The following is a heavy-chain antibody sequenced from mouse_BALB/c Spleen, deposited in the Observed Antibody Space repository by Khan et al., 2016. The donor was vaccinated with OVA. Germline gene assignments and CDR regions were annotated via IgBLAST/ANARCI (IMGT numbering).Heavy chain of an antibody. CDR2: VSTGGGYT. CDR1: GFTFSTYG. V-gene: IGHV5-6*01. D-gene: IGHD1-1*01. CDR3: ARLAYYYDSEGFAY. J-gene: IGHJ3*01. Sequence: EVQLVESGGDLVKPGGSLKLSCAASGFTFSTYGMSWVRQTPDKRLEWVATVSTGGGYTYYPDRVKGRFTISRDNAKNNLYLQMNSLKSEDTAMFYCARLAYYYDSEGFAYWGQGTLVTVSA.